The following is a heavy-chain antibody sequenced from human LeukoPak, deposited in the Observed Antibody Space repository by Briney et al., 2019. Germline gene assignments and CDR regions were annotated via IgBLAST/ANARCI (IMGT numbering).Heavy chain of an antibody. CDR1: GGSFSGYY. CDR2: INHSVST. V-gene: IGHV4-34*01. Sequence: KPSETLSLTCAVYGGSFSGYYWSWIRQPPGKGLEWIGEINHSVSTNYNPSLKSRVTLPVDTSRNQFSLKLSSVTATDWAVYYCARSKSRPIAAPRLGWFDPWGQGTLVTVSS. CDR3: ARSKSRPIAAPRLGWFDP. J-gene: IGHJ5*02. D-gene: IGHD6-6*01.